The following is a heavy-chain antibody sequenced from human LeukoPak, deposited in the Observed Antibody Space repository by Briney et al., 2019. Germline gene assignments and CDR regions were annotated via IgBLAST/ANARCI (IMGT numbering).Heavy chain of an antibody. Sequence: GRSLRLSCVASGFPFSSYGMHWVRQAPGKGLEWVAVIWYDGSNKYYADSVKGRFTISRDNSKNTLYLQMNSLRAEDTAVYYCARALAVDYWGQGTLVTVSS. CDR2: IWYDGSNK. J-gene: IGHJ4*02. D-gene: IGHD6-13*01. CDR3: ARALAVDY. CDR1: GFPFSSYG. V-gene: IGHV3-33*01.